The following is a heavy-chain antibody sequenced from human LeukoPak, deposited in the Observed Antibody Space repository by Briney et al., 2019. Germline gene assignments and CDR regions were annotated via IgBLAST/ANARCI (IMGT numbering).Heavy chain of an antibody. CDR3: ARDSRGYQTPWWY. D-gene: IGHD5-18*01. V-gene: IGHV4-31*03. J-gene: IGHJ4*02. CDR1: GGSISSGGYY. Sequence: PSETLSLTCTVSGGSISSGGYYWSWIRQHPGKGLEWIGYIYYSGSTYYNPSLKSRVTISVDTSKNQFSLKLSSVTAADTAVYYCARDSRGYQTPWWYWGQGTLVTVSP. CDR2: IYYSGST.